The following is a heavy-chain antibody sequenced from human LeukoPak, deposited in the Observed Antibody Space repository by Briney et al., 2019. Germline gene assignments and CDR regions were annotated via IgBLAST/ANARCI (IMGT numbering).Heavy chain of an antibody. J-gene: IGHJ4*02. CDR1: GFTFGDYA. V-gene: IGHV3-23*01. CDR2: ISGSGGST. D-gene: IGHD4-23*01. CDR3: AKVPYGGNSGTIDY. Sequence: GGSLRLSCTASGFTFGDYAMSWVRQAPGKGLEWVSAISGSGGSTYYADSVKGRFTISRDNSKNTLYLQMNSLRAEDTAVYYCAKVPYGGNSGTIDYWGQGTLVTVSS.